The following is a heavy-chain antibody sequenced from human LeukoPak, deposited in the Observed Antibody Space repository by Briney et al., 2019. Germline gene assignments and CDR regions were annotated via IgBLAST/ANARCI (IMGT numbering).Heavy chain of an antibody. CDR2: INPNSGGT. CDR3: ARDNGSYSAFDI. D-gene: IGHD1-26*01. J-gene: IGHJ3*02. CDR1: GYTFTGYH. Sequence: ASVKVSCKASGYTFTGYHMHWVRQAPGQGLEWMGWINPNSGGTNYAQKFQGRVTMTRDTSISTAYMELSRLRSDDTAVYYCARDNGSYSAFDIWGQGTMVTVSS. V-gene: IGHV1-2*02.